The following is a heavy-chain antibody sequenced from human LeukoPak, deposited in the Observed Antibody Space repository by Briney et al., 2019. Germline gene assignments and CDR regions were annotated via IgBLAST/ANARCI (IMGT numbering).Heavy chain of an antibody. CDR1: GFTFSSYS. J-gene: IGHJ4*02. CDR2: ISSSSSYI. D-gene: IGHD1-26*01. CDR3: ARVRVGATYYFDY. Sequence: GGSLRLSCAASGFTFSSYSMNWVRQAPGKGLEWVSSISSSSSYIYYADSVKGRFTISRDNAKNTLYLQMNSLRAEDTAVYYFARVRVGATYYFDYWGQGTLVTVSS. V-gene: IGHV3-21*01.